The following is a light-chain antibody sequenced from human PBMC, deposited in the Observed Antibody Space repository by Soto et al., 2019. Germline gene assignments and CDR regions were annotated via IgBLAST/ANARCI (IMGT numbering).Light chain of an antibody. CDR1: SSDVGSYNL. CDR2: EVS. CDR3: CSYAGSRAYVV. Sequence: QSALTQPASVSGSPGQSITISCTGTSSDVGSYNLVSWYQQHPGKAPKLMIYEVSKRPSGVSNRFSGSKSGNTASLTISGLQDEDEDAYYCCSYAGSRAYVVFGGGTKLTVL. J-gene: IGLJ2*01. V-gene: IGLV2-23*02.